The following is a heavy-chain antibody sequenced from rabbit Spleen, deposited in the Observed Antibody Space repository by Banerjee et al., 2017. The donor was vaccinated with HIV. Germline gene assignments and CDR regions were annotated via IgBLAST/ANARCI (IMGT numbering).Heavy chain of an antibody. CDR2: IDTNNVAT. J-gene: IGHJ2*01. V-gene: IGHV1S45*01. CDR1: GFSFSSSYW. CDR3: ARDIGNDGYGI. D-gene: IGHD6-1*01. Sequence: EESGGDLVKPEGSLTLTCTASGFSFSSSYWICWVRQAPGKGLEWIGCIDTNNVATWYATWAKGRFTISRTSSTTVTLQMTSLTAADTATYFCARDIGNDGYGIWGQGTLVTVS.